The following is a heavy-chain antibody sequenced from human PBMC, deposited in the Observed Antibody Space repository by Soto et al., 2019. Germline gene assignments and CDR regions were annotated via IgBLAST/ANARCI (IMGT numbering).Heavy chain of an antibody. CDR3: ASDLSGRADV. J-gene: IGHJ6*02. Sequence: GESLKISCAAPGFTFSSYWMHWVRQAPGKGLVWVSRMNEDGGTTDYADSVKGRFTISRDNAKNTLYLQMNSLRVEDTAVYYCASDLSGRADVWGQGTTVTVSS. V-gene: IGHV3-74*01. CDR2: MNEDGGTT. CDR1: GFTFSSYW. D-gene: IGHD3-10*01.